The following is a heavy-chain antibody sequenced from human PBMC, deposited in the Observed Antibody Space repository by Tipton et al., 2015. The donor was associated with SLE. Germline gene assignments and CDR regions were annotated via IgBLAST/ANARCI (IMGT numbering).Heavy chain of an antibody. CDR3: ARDGEGATPFDY. CDR2: ISAYNGNT. CDR1: GYTFTSYG. Sequence: QSGPEVKKPGASVKVSCKASGYTFTSYGISWVRQAPGQGLEWMGWISAYNGNTNYAQKLQGRVTMTRNTSISTAYMELSSLRSEDTAVYYCARDGEGATPFDYWGQGTLVTASS. J-gene: IGHJ4*02. V-gene: IGHV1-18*01. D-gene: IGHD1-26*01.